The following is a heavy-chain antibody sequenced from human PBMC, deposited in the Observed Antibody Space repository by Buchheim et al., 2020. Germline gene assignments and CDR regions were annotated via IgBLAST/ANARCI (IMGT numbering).Heavy chain of an antibody. CDR3: ARDSSYSSSWSHYYYGMDV. CDR1: GFTFSSYE. J-gene: IGHJ6*02. Sequence: EVQLVESGGGLVQPGGSLRLSCAASGFTFSSYEMNWVRQAPGKGLEWVSYISSSGSTIYYADSVKGRFTISRDNAKNSLYLQMNSLRAEDTAVYYCARDSSYSSSWSHYYYGMDVWGQGTT. V-gene: IGHV3-48*03. CDR2: ISSSGSTI. D-gene: IGHD6-13*01.